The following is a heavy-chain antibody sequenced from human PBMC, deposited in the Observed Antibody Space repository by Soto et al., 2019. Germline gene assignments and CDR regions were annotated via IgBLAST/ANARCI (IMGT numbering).Heavy chain of an antibody. CDR2: ISGSGGST. Sequence: GGSLRLSCAASGFTFSSYAMSWVRQAPGKGLEWVSAISGSGGSTYYADSVKGRFTISRDNSKNTLYLQMNSLRAEDTAVYYCAKDHLEADGTNWFDTWGQGTLVTVSS. J-gene: IGHJ5*02. V-gene: IGHV3-23*01. CDR3: AKDHLEADGTNWFDT. D-gene: IGHD6-13*01. CDR1: GFTFSSYA.